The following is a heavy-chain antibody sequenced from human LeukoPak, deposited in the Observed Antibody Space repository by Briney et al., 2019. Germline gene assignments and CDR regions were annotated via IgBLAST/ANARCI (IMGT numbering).Heavy chain of an antibody. Sequence: GGSLRLSCAASGFTFSSYEMNWVRQAPGKGLEWVANIKQDGSEKYYVDSVKGRFTISRDNAKNSLYLQLNSLRAEDTAVYYCVRTGVLWWGRRVCYFDYWGQGTLVTVSS. CDR3: VRTGVLWWGRRVCYFDY. CDR2: IKQDGSEK. J-gene: IGHJ4*02. D-gene: IGHD2-21*01. CDR1: GFTFSSYE. V-gene: IGHV3-7*01.